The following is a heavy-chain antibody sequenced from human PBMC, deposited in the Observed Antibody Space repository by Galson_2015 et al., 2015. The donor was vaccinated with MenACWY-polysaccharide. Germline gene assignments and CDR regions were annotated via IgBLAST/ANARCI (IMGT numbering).Heavy chain of an antibody. CDR1: GFTFSTYT. J-gene: IGHJ6*03. CDR3: AKAGFTYDSFNYYYMDV. D-gene: IGHD5-18*01. V-gene: IGHV3-30*04. CDR2: ISYDGSNK. Sequence: LRLSCAASGFTFSTYTVHWVRQAPGKGLEWVALISYDGSNKYHADSVKGRFTISRDNSKNTLFLQMHSLRVEDTAVYYCAKAGFTYDSFNYYYMDVWGEGTTVTVSS.